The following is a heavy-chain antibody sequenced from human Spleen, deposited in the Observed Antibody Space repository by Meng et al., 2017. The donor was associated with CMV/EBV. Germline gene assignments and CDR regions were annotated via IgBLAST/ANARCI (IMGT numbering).Heavy chain of an antibody. CDR3: ARVRGPTVFGPGYFDY. Sequence: ASVKVSCKASGYRFRSYGITWVRQAPGQGLEWMGWITPYNGNTDYVQKLQGRVTMTTDTSTGTAYMELRSLRSDDTAMYYCARVRGPTVFGPGYFDYWGQGTLVTVSS. J-gene: IGHJ4*02. V-gene: IGHV1-18*01. CDR2: ITPYNGNT. CDR1: GYRFRSYG. D-gene: IGHD3-3*01.